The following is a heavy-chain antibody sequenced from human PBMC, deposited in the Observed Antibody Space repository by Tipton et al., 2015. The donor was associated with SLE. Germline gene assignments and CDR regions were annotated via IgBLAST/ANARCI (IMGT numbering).Heavy chain of an antibody. CDR1: GGSISFHY. Sequence: TLSLTCTVSGGSISFHYWTWIRQTPGKELEWIGNTHFSGNTNYNPSLKSRVTISIDTSENQFSLKMKSLTAADTAVYFCARASETRGTTPMALDHWGLGLLVTVSS. V-gene: IGHV4-59*11. CDR3: ARASETRGTTPMALDH. J-gene: IGHJ4*02. CDR2: THFSGNT. D-gene: IGHD1-1*01.